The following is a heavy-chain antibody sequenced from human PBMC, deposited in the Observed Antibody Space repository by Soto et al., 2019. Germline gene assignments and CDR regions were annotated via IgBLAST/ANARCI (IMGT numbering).Heavy chain of an antibody. Sequence: GGSLRLSCAASGLTFSNYAMHWVRQAPGKGLEWVTMISHNVSIQFYADSVKGRFTISRDNSKDTLYLQMNSLRAEDTAVYYCARDAALTRRGGAFDIWGQGTMVTVS. CDR3: ARDAALTRRGGAFDI. V-gene: IGHV3-30*04. CDR2: ISHNVSIQ. CDR1: GLTFSNYA. D-gene: IGHD6-25*01. J-gene: IGHJ3*02.